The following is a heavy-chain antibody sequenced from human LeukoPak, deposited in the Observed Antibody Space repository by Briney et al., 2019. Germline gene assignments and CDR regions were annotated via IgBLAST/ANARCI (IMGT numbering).Heavy chain of an antibody. Sequence: SVKVSCRASGGTFSSYAISWVRQAPGQGLEWMGGIIPIFGTANYAQKFQGRVTITADEFTSTAYMELSSLRSEDTAVYYCARGPVYYYDSSGYHNYFDYWAREPWSPSPQ. CDR3: ARGPVYYYDSSGYHNYFDY. V-gene: IGHV1-69*13. D-gene: IGHD3-22*01. J-gene: IGHJ4*02. CDR1: GGTFSSYA. CDR2: IIPIFGTA.